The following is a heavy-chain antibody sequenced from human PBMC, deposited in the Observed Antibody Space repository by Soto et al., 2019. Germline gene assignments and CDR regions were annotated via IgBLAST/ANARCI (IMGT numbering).Heavy chain of an antibody. V-gene: IGHV4-59*08. CDR1: GGSISPYY. J-gene: IGHJ4*02. CDR2: IRYSGRT. CDR3: ASAYCGGDCDLASCEY. D-gene: IGHD2-21*02. Sequence: QVQLQESGPGLVKPSETLSLTCTVSGGSISPYYWSWIRQSPGKGLEWIGHIRYSGRTNYNPSLNHSSQGRVTISADTSKNQFSLKLSSVTAADTAVYYCASAYCGGDCDLASCEYWGLGTLVTVSS.